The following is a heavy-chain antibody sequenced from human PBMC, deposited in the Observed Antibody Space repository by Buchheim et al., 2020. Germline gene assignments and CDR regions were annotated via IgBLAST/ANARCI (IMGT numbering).Heavy chain of an antibody. J-gene: IGHJ4*02. V-gene: IGHV3-30*18. CDR3: AKALISKNTAAYFDY. CDR2: ISYDGSNK. CDR1: GFTFSSYG. D-gene: IGHD2/OR15-2a*01. Sequence: QVQLVESGGGVVQPGRSLRLSCAASGFTFSSYGMHWVRQAPGKGLEWVAVISYDGSNKYYADSVKGRFTISRDNSKNTLSLQMNSLRAEDTAVYYCAKALISKNTAAYFDYWGQGTL.